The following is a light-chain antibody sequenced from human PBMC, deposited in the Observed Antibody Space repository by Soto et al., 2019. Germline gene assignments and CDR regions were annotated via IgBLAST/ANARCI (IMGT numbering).Light chain of an antibody. CDR3: SSYTSTSTLYV. Sequence: QSVLTQPASVSGSPGQSITISCTGTSSDIGGWNYVSWYQQLPGKVPKLIIYDVTNRPSGVSDRFSGSKSGNAASLTISGLQAEDEADYYCSSYTSTSTLYVFGTGTKLTVL. CDR2: DVT. CDR1: SSDIGGWNY. V-gene: IGLV2-14*03. J-gene: IGLJ1*01.